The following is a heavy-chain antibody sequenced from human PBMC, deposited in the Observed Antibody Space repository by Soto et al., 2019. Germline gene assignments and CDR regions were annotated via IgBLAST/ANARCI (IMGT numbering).Heavy chain of an antibody. J-gene: IGHJ4*02. Sequence: PGESLKISCQVSGYSFSTYWIGWVRQKPGKGLEWMGIIYPLDSYTRYSPSFQGQFTMSVDKSTTTAYLQWSSLKASDSAMYYCGRIAPSTSFIDFWGQGTLVTVS. D-gene: IGHD2-2*01. CDR3: GRIAPSTSFIDF. CDR2: IYPLDSYT. V-gene: IGHV5-51*01. CDR1: GYSFSTYW.